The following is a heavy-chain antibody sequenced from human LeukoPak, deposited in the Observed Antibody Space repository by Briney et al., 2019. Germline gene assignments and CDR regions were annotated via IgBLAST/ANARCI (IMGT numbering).Heavy chain of an antibody. CDR2: INPNSGGT. V-gene: IGHV1-2*06. J-gene: IGHJ6*02. Sequence: ASVKVSCKASGYTFTGYYLHWVRQAPGQGLEWMGRINPNSGGTNYAQKFQGRVTITADESTSTAYMELSSLRSEDTAVYYCASPLAYYDSSGYSEVDYYGMDVWGQGTTVTVSS. CDR3: ASPLAYYDSSGYSEVDYYGMDV. CDR1: GYTFTGYY. D-gene: IGHD3-22*01.